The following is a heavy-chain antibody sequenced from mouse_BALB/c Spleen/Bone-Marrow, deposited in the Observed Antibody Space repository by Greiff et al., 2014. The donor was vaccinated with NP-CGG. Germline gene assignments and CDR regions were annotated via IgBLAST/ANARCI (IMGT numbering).Heavy chain of an antibody. CDR2: IGPYYGGT. Sequence: EVQGVESGPELEKPGASVKISCKASGYSFTGYNMNWVKQSDGRSLEWIGNIGPYYGGTSYNQKFRGKATLTVDKSSSTAYMQLTSLTSEDSAVYYCARNHFGSNSLGYWGQGTLVTVSA. D-gene: IGHD1-1*01. CDR3: ARNHFGSNSLGY. V-gene: IGHV1S135*01. CDR1: GYSFTGYN. J-gene: IGHJ3*01.